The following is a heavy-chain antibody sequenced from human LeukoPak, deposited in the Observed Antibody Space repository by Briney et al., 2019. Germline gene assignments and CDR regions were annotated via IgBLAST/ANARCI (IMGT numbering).Heavy chain of an antibody. J-gene: IGHJ4*02. D-gene: IGHD3-22*01. CDR1: GGSFSGYY. CDR3: ARALYYYDSSGYYGYYFDY. CDR2: INHSGST. V-gene: IGHV4-34*01. Sequence: PSETLSLTFAVYGGSFSGYYWSWIRQPPGKGLEWIGEINHSGSTNYNPSLKSRVTISVDTSKNQFSLKLSSVTAADTAVYYCARALYYYDSSGYYGYYFDYWGQGTLVTVSS.